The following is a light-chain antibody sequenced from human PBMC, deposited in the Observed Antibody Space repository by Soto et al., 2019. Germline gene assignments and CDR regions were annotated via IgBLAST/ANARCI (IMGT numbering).Light chain of an antibody. CDR2: AAS. CDR3: LQHKTYPYT. CDR1: QGISTF. J-gene: IGKJ2*01. Sequence: DLQMTQSPSAMSVSVGDRVTITCRASQGISTFLAWFQQKPGQVPKRLIYAASSLQSGVPSRFSGSGSGTEFTLTISSLQPEDFATYYCLQHKTYPYTLGRGTRLEIK. V-gene: IGKV1-17*03.